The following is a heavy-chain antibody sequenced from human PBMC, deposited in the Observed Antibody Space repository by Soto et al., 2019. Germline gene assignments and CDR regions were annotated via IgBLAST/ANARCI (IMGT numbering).Heavy chain of an antibody. J-gene: IGHJ6*02. V-gene: IGHV4-39*01. D-gene: IGHD6-13*01. CDR1: GHSISSIAY. CDR2: IYSTGNT. CDR3: RRSSRYSTDV. Sequence: SETLSLTCPVSGHSISSIAYWGGIRHPPGKGLEWIGSIYSTGNTYYNPSLNSQVTISVDTSKNQFSLNVISVTAADTAVYYCRRSSRYSTDVWGQGTTVTVSS.